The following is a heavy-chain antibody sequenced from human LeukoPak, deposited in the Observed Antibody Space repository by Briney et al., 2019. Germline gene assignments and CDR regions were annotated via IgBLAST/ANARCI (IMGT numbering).Heavy chain of an antibody. D-gene: IGHD1-1*01. Sequence: GASVKVSCKASGYTFTNYGISWVRQAPGQGLEWMGWISGYNGNINYAQKLQGRVTMTTDTSTSTTYMELRSLRSDDTTVYYCAREETGTAFDAFDIWGQGTMVTVSS. CDR1: GYTFTNYG. V-gene: IGHV1-18*01. J-gene: IGHJ3*02. CDR3: AREETGTAFDAFDI. CDR2: ISGYNGNI.